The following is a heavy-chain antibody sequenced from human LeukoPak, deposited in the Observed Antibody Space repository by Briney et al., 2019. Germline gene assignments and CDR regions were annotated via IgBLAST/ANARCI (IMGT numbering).Heavy chain of an antibody. V-gene: IGHV4-59*11. D-gene: IGHD5-18*01. CDR1: GGSISGHY. Sequence: SETLTLTCTVSGGSISGHYWSWIRQPPGQGLEWIGSIYYSGSTNYNPSLKSRVTISVDTSKNQFSLKLSSVTAADTAVYYCARKHVDTATFDYWGQGTLVTVSS. CDR2: IYYSGST. CDR3: ARKHVDTATFDY. J-gene: IGHJ4*02.